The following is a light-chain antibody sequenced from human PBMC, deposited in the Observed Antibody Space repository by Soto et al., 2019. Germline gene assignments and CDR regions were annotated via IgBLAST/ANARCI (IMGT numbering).Light chain of an antibody. Sequence: QSVLTQPPSVSAAPGQKVTISCSGSGSNVGTYSVSWYQHLPGTASKLLIYDSTTRPSGIPDRFSGSKSGTSATLGITGLQTGDEAVYYCGVWDLSLTTYVFGPGTKLTVL. CDR1: GSNVGTYS. V-gene: IGLV1-51*01. CDR2: DST. J-gene: IGLJ1*01. CDR3: GVWDLSLTTYV.